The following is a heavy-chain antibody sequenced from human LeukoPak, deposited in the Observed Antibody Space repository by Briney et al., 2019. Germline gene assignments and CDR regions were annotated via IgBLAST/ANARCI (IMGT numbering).Heavy chain of an antibody. CDR2: LGSSTVNT. Sequence: GGSLRLSCAASGFTLSSYAMSWVRQAPGKGLEWVSALGSSTVNTYYADSVKGRFTISRDNSKNTLSLQMNSLRAEDTAVYYCARELEWLVDYWGQGTLVTVSS. V-gene: IGHV3-23*01. D-gene: IGHD3-3*01. J-gene: IGHJ4*02. CDR3: ARELEWLVDY. CDR1: GFTLSSYA.